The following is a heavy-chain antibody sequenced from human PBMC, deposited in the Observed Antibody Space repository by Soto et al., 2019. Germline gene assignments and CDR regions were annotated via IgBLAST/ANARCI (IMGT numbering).Heavy chain of an antibody. V-gene: IGHV1-46*01. CDR2: RNPSVGFT. J-gene: IGHJ6*02. CDR3: AVPTLVRAYSRLHV. D-gene: IGHD3-10*01. Sequence: ASVKVSCKASGYTLTHLCMHWVRQAPGQGLEWMGIRNPSVGFTSKAQKFHGRVIMTRDTSTNTVYMELSSLRYEDTAVYSCAVPTLVRAYSRLHVWGQGTPVTVSS. CDR1: GYTLTHLC.